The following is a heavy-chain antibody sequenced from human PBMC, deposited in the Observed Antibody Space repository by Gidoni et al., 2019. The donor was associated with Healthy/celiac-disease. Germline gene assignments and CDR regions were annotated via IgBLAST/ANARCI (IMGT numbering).Heavy chain of an antibody. CDR3: ARVGVYCSSTSCLYGYFDL. D-gene: IGHD2-2*01. Sequence: QVQLLESGGGVVQPGRSLRLYSAASGFTFTSHGMHWVRQAPGKGLAWVAVIWYDGSNKYYADSVKGRFTISRDNSKNTLYLQMNSLRAEDTAVYYCARVGVYCSSTSCLYGYFDLWGRGTLVTVSS. J-gene: IGHJ2*01. V-gene: IGHV3-33*01. CDR2: IWYDGSNK. CDR1: GFTFTSHG.